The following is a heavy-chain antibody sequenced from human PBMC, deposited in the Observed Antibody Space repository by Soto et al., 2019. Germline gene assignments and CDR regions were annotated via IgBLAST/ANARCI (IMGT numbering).Heavy chain of an antibody. CDR2: IYHSGST. CDR1: GDSISNGAYY. J-gene: IGHJ4*02. D-gene: IGHD6-13*01. CDR3: ARIKGGAAGNFDY. V-gene: IGHV4-31*03. Sequence: SETLSLTCTVSGDSISNGAYYWTWIRQYPGKGLEWIGYIYHSGSTYYKPSLKSRVSFSVDTSKNQFSLKLSSVTAADTAVYYCARIKGGAAGNFDYWGQGTLVTVS.